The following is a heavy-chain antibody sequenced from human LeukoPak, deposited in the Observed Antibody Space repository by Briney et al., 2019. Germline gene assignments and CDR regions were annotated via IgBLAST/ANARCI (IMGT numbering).Heavy chain of an antibody. D-gene: IGHD3-3*01. Sequence: SETLSLTCTVSGGSISSSSYYWGWIRQPPGKGLEWIGSIYYSGSTYYNPSLKSRVTISVDTSKNQFSLKLSSVTAADTAVYYCARDPSDFWSGYYMGAFDIWGQGTMVTVSS. CDR2: IYYSGST. J-gene: IGHJ3*02. CDR1: GGSISSSSYY. CDR3: ARDPSDFWSGYYMGAFDI. V-gene: IGHV4-39*07.